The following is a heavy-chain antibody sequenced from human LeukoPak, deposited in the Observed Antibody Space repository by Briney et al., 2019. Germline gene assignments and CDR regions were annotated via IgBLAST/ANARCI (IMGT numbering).Heavy chain of an antibody. CDR2: INPNSGGT. Sequence: DSVKVSCKASGYTFTGYYMHWVRQAPGQGLEWMGWINPNSGGTNYAQKFQGRVTMTRDTSISTAYMGLSRLRSDDTAVYYCARVYVWGSQIDYWGQGTLVTVSS. V-gene: IGHV1-2*02. J-gene: IGHJ4*02. CDR1: GYTFTGYY. CDR3: ARVYVWGSQIDY. D-gene: IGHD3-16*01.